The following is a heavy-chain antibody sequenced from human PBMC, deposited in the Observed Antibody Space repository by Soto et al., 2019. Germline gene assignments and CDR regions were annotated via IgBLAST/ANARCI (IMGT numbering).Heavy chain of an antibody. CDR3: ARDRGSYDRIGYYAVDI. J-gene: IGHJ3*02. D-gene: IGHD3-22*01. V-gene: IGHV4-59*01. CDR2: IYYSGST. Sequence: WETLSLTCTVSGGSISSYYWSWIRQPPGKGLEWIGYIYYSGSTNYNPSLKSRVTISVDTSKNQFSLKLSSVTAADTAVYYCARDRGSYDRIGYYAVDIWGQWTMVPVS. CDR1: GGSISSYY.